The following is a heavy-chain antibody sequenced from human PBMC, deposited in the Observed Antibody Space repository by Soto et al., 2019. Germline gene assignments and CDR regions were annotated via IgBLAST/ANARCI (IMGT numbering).Heavy chain of an antibody. CDR1: GFTFSSYT. Sequence: PGGSLRLSCAASGFTFSSYTMHWVRQAPGEGLEWVAVISYDGNNKFYADSVKGRFTISRDSSSQTLYLQMNSLRAEDTAVYYCARDLAVWQWLAPGWFDPWGQGTLVTVSS. D-gene: IGHD6-19*01. V-gene: IGHV3-30*03. J-gene: IGHJ5*02. CDR2: ISYDGNNK. CDR3: ARDLAVWQWLAPGWFDP.